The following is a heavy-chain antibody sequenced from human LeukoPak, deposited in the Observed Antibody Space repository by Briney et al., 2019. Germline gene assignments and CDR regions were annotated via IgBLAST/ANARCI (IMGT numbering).Heavy chain of an antibody. J-gene: IGHJ4*02. Sequence: GESLKISCKGSGYSFPTYWIGWVRQMPGKGLEWMGIIYPGDSDTRYSPSFQGQVTISADKSISTAYLQWSSLQASDTAIYYCARLLDGYGSGSPPDYWGQGTLVTVSS. CDR1: GYSFPTYW. V-gene: IGHV5-51*01. D-gene: IGHD3-10*01. CDR2: IYPGDSDT. CDR3: ARLLDGYGSGSPPDY.